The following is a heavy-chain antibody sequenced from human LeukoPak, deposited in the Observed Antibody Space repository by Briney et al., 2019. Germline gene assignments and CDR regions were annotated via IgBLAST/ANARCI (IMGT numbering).Heavy chain of an antibody. CDR1: GFTFSSCG. V-gene: IGHV3-23*01. CDR3: AKERGGEFDY. J-gene: IGHJ4*02. D-gene: IGHD3-10*01. Sequence: GGTLRLSCAASGFTFSSCGMSWVRQAPGKGLEWVSAISGSGGSTYYADSVKGRFTISRDNSKNTLYLQMNSLRAEDTAVYYCAKERGGEFDYWGQGTLVTVSS. CDR2: ISGSGGST.